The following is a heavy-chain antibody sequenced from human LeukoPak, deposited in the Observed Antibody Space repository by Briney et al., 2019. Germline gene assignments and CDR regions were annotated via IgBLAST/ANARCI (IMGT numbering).Heavy chain of an antibody. D-gene: IGHD4-17*01. CDR2: ISATGGGT. Sequence: PGGSLRLSCAASGFTFSNYAMSWVRQAPGKGLEWVSGISATGGGTYYADSVKGRFTITRDNSKNTLYLQMNSLRAEDTAVYYCAKYHGDYEGDYWGQGTLVTVSS. CDR1: GFTFSNYA. V-gene: IGHV3-23*01. J-gene: IGHJ4*02. CDR3: AKYHGDYEGDY.